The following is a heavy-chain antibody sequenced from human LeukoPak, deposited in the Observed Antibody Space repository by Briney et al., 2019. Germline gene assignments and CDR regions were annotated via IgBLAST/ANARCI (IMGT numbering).Heavy chain of an antibody. V-gene: IGHV1-18*01. Sequence: GASVKVSCKASGYSFTSYGISWVRQAPGQGLEWMGWISAHNGNTKYAREVQGRVTMTTDTSTSTAYMEMRSLRSDDTAVYYCARDLGNYFHFWGQGTLVTVSS. D-gene: IGHD3-10*01. CDR2: ISAHNGNT. J-gene: IGHJ4*02. CDR3: ARDLGNYFHF. CDR1: GYSFTSYG.